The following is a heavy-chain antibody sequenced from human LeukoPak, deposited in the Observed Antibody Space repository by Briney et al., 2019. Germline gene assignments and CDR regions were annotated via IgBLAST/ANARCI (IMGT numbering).Heavy chain of an antibody. V-gene: IGHV1-8*01. CDR2: MNPNRGNT. D-gene: IGHD2-2*01. Sequence: ASVKVSRKASVYTFTSYDINWVRQATGQGLEWMGWMNPNRGNTGYAQKFQGRVTMTRHTSISTAYMELSSLRSEDTAVYYCGRVAVVLAAMGWFDPWGQGTLVTVSP. CDR3: GRVAVVLAAMGWFDP. CDR1: VYTFTSYD. J-gene: IGHJ5*02.